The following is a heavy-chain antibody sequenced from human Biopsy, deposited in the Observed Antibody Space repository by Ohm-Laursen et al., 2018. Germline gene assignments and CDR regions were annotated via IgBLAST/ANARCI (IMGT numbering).Heavy chain of an antibody. CDR1: GYSFTSYY. V-gene: IGHV1-46*01. Sequence: ASVNVSCTASGYSFTSYYMHWVRQAPGQGLEWMGMINPSGSTTSYPQIFQGRVTMTRDTSKSTVYMELSSLRSADTAVYFCARNTGWYGDLYYFDYWGQGTLVTVSS. D-gene: IGHD6-19*01. CDR2: INPSGSTT. CDR3: ARNTGWYGDLYYFDY. J-gene: IGHJ4*02.